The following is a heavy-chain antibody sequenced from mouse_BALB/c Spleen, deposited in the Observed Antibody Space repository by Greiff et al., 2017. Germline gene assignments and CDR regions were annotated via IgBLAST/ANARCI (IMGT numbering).Heavy chain of an antibody. CDR2: ISSGSSTI. Sequence: EVQVVESGGGLVQPGGSRKLSCAASGFTFSSFGMHWVRQAPEKGLEWVAYISSGSSTIYYADTVKGRFTISRDNPKNTLFLQMTSLRSEDTAMYYCARMDLAMDYWGQGTSVTVSS. J-gene: IGHJ4*01. V-gene: IGHV5-17*02. CDR1: GFTFSSFG. CDR3: ARMDLAMDY.